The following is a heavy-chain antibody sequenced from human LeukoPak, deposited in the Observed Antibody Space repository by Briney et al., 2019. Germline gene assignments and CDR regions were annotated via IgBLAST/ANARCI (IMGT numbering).Heavy chain of an antibody. CDR3: AKTVGVNFFDY. Sequence: GGSLRLSCAASGFTVSSNYMSWVRQAPGKGLEWVSGIYSGGSTYYADSVKGRFTISRDNSKNTLYLQMNGLRGEDTAVYYCAKTVGVNFFDYWGQGTLVTVSS. J-gene: IGHJ4*02. V-gene: IGHV3-53*01. D-gene: IGHD1-14*01. CDR1: GFTVSSNY. CDR2: IYSGGST.